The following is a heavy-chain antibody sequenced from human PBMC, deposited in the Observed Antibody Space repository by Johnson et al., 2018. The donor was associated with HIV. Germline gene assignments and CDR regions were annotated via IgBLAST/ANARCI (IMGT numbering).Heavy chain of an antibody. D-gene: IGHD2-2*01. CDR3: ASQGIVVEIHDAFDI. CDR1: GFTFDDYG. CDR2: LNSAGNVT. J-gene: IGHJ3*02. V-gene: IGHV3-20*04. Sequence: VQLVESGGGVVRPGGSLRLSCAASGFTFDDYGMSWVRQAPGKGLEWVSRLNSAGNVTDYADSVKGRFTISRDNSKNTLYLQMNSLRAEDTAVYYCASQGIVVEIHDAFDIWGQGTMVTVSS.